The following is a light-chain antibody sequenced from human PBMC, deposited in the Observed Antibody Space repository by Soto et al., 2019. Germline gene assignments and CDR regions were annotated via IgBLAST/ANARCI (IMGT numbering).Light chain of an antibody. J-gene: IGLJ3*02. Sequence: QSVLTQPPSVSGAPGQRVTISCTGSSSNIGAGYDVHWYQHLPGTAPKLLIYGVTNRPSGVPDRFSGSRSGTSASLAITGLQAEDEADYYCQSFDSSLSNSWVFGGGTKLTVL. CDR3: QSFDSSLSNSWV. V-gene: IGLV1-40*01. CDR2: GVT. CDR1: SSNIGAGYD.